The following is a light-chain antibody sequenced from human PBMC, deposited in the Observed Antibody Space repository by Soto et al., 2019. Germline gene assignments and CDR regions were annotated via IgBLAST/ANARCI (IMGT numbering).Light chain of an antibody. CDR1: SSDVGGYKY. J-gene: IGLJ1*01. CDR3: RSYTSSSTRV. CDR2: DIR. V-gene: IGLV2-14*03. Sequence: QSALTQPASVSGSPGQSITISCTGTSSDVGGYKYVSWYQQHPGKAPKLMIYDIRNRPSGVSNRFSGSKSGNTASLTISGLQAEDEADYSCRSYTSSSTRVFGTGTKVTVL.